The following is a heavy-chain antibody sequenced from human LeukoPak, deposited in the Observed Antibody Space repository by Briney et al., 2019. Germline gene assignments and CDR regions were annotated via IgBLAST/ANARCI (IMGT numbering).Heavy chain of an antibody. CDR2: INPNSGDT. CDR3: ARANFLYCSSTTCLFDY. J-gene: IGHJ4*02. D-gene: IGHD2-2*01. Sequence: ASVKVSCKASGYTFTDSYMHWVRQAPGQGFEWMGWINPNSGDTNYAQKFQGRVTMTRDTSISTAHMELSRLRSDDTAVYYCARANFLYCSSTTCLFDYWGQGTLVIVSS. V-gene: IGHV1-2*02. CDR1: GYTFTDSY.